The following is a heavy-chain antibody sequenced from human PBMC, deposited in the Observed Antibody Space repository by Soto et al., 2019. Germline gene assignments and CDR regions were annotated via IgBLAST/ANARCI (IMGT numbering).Heavy chain of an antibody. V-gene: IGHV4-30-4*01. Sequence: SETLSLTCTVSGGSISSGDYYWSWIRQPPGKGLEWIGYIYYSGSTYYNPSLKSRVTISVDTSKNQFSLKLSSVTAADTAVYYCARYHDSSGYTLSPWGQGTLVTVSS. CDR2: IYYSGST. J-gene: IGHJ5*02. CDR1: GGSISSGDYY. CDR3: ARYHDSSGYTLSP. D-gene: IGHD3-22*01.